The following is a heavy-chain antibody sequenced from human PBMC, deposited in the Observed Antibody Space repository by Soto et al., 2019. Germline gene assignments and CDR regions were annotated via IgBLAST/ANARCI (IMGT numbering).Heavy chain of an antibody. J-gene: IGHJ4*02. D-gene: IGHD1-26*01. CDR2: ISYDGSNK. CDR3: ARDRISRGWELPEGSDY. Sequence: GGSLRLSCAASGFTFSSYAMHWVRQAPGKGLEWVAVISYDGSNKYYADSVKGRFTISRDNSKNTLYLQMNSLRAEDTAVYYCARDRISRGWELPEGSDYWGQGTLVTVSS. CDR1: GFTFSSYA. V-gene: IGHV3-30-3*01.